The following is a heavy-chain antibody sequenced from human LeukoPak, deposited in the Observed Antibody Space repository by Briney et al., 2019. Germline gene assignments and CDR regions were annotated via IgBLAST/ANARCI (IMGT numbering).Heavy chain of an antibody. CDR3: ARYCSDRGWHLDH. CDR2: LSKDGSHK. CDR1: GFTFSSFG. D-gene: IGHD6-19*01. V-gene: IGHV3-30*03. Sequence: GRSLTLSCAASGFTFSSFGMQWVRQAPGKGLVWVALLSKDGSHKFYADSVRGRFTLSRDNFKNTLFLEMTSLREEDTAVYYCARYCSDRGWHLDHWGQGALVAVSS. J-gene: IGHJ4*02.